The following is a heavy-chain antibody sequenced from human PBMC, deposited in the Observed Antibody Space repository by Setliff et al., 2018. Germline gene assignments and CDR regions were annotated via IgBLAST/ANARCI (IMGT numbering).Heavy chain of an antibody. CDR3: AKDRVEVVVAAPQARFDP. D-gene: IGHD2-15*01. CDR2: ISAYSGDT. Sequence: ASVKVSCKTSGYTFRSYGVSWVRQAPGQGLEWMGWISAYSGDTIYAQNYQGRVTMTTDTSTSTAYMELRSLRSGDTAVYYCAKDRVEVVVAAPQARFDPWGQGTLVTVSS. V-gene: IGHV1-18*01. CDR1: GYTFRSYG. J-gene: IGHJ5*02.